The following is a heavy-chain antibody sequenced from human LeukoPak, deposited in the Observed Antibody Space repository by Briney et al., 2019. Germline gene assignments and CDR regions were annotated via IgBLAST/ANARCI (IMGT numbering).Heavy chain of an antibody. CDR2: ISGTTGTI. D-gene: IGHD3-10*01. Sequence: GGSLRLSCEASGYTFSGYAMSWVRQAPGKGLEWVSTISGTTGTIYYADSVKGRFSISRDNYKNTLYLQMKSLRAEDTAEYHCARVKGYFDSGNYFGFFDFWGQGTLVTVSS. CDR1: GYTFSGYA. J-gene: IGHJ4*02. CDR3: ARVKGYFDSGNYFGFFDF. V-gene: IGHV3-23*01.